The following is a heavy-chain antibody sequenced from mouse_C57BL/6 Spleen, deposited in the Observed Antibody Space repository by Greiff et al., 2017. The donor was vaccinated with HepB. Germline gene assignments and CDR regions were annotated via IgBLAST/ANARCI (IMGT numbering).Heavy chain of an antibody. V-gene: IGHV7-3*01. Sequence: DVMLVESGGGFVQPGGSLSLSCAASGFTFTDYYMSWVRQPPGKALEWMGFIRNKANGYTTEYSASVKGRFTISRDNSQSILYLQMNALRAEDSATYYCSRYGRRMDYWGQGTSVTVSS. CDR1: GFTFTDYY. CDR3: SRYGRRMDY. J-gene: IGHJ4*01. CDR2: IRNKANGYTT.